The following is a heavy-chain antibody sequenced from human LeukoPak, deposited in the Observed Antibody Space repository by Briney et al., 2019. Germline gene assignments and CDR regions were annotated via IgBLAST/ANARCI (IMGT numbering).Heavy chain of an antibody. CDR2: VYNSGST. D-gene: IGHD6-19*01. J-gene: IGHJ6*02. Sequence: PSETLSLTCIVSGGSISRGSYYWNWIRQPAGKGLEWMGRVYNSGSTNYNPSLKSRVTISVDTSKNQFSLKLSSVTAADTAMYYCASFRGYSRGFYYYGMDVWGQGTTVTVSS. V-gene: IGHV4-61*10. CDR3: ASFRGYSRGFYYYGMDV. CDR1: GGSISRGSYY.